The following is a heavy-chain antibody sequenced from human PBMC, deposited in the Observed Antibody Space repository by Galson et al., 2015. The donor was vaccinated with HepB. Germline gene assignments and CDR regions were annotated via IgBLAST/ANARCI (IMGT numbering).Heavy chain of an antibody. J-gene: IGHJ3*02. D-gene: IGHD3-16*01. CDR1: GFTFSSYS. CDR3: ARGGDAFDI. Sequence: SLRLSCAASGFTFSSYSMNWVRQAPGKGLEWVSSITSSRSYIFYADSVKGRFTISRDNAKNSLYLQLNSLRAEDTAVYYCARGGDAFDIWGQGTMVTVSS. CDR2: ITSSRSYI. V-gene: IGHV3-21*01.